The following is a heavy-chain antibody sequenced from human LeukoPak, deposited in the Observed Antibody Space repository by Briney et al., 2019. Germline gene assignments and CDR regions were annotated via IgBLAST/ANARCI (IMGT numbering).Heavy chain of an antibody. CDR2: ISGNDEST. CDR3: ARDRRPARTYSGLFDH. Sequence: PGGSLRLSCAASGFSCSTRGMSWVRQAPGKGLEWVSAISGNDESTFYADSVKGRFTISRDNSRNTLYLQLSSLSAEDSAIYYCARDRRPARTYSGLFDHWGQGTLVTVSS. V-gene: IGHV3-23*01. D-gene: IGHD5-12*01. J-gene: IGHJ4*02. CDR1: GFSCSTRG.